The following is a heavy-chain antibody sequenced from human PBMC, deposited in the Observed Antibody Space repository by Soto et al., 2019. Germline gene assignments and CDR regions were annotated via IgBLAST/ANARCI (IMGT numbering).Heavy chain of an antibody. CDR3: ARSSGGNFGIIIEGNNWFAP. Sequence: GASVKVSCKAPRDTFTSYYINGVRQAPGQGLESMGVINPHGGRTAYAQKFKGRVTLTRDTSASTVYMEVSSLTSEDTAMYYCARSSGGNFGIIIEGNNWFAPSGQRTRITLCS. CDR2: INPHGGRT. CDR1: RDTFTSYY. V-gene: IGHV1-46*01. J-gene: IGHJ5*02. D-gene: IGHD1-26*01.